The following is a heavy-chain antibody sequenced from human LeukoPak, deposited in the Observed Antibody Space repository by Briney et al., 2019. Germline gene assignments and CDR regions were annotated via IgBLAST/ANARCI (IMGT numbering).Heavy chain of an antibody. V-gene: IGHV3-48*03. CDR2: ISDSGVSI. D-gene: IGHD5-12*01. CDR1: GFTFSAYE. Sequence: GGSLRLSCATSGFTFSAYEMKWVRQAPGKGLEWISYISDSGVSIHYADSVRGRFSISRDNAKDALLLQMNTLRAEDTAVYYCVRGRHSANNYGGDYWGQGTLVTVSS. CDR3: VRGRHSANNYGGDY. J-gene: IGHJ4*02.